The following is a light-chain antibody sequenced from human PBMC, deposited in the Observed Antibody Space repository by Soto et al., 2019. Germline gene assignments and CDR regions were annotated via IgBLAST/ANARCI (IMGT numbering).Light chain of an antibody. CDR3: MQALQTPLYT. CDR2: LGS. V-gene: IGKV2-28*01. J-gene: IGKJ2*01. Sequence: DIVMTQSPLSLPITHGEPASISCRSSQSLLHSNGYNYLDWYLQKPGQSPQLLIYLGSNRASGVPDRFSGRGSGTDFTLKISRVEAEDVGVYYCMQALQTPLYTFGQGTKLEIK. CDR1: QSLLHSNGYNY.